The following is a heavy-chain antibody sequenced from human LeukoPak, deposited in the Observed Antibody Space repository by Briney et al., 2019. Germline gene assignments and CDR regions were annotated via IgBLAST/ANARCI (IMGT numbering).Heavy chain of an antibody. CDR3: ATDMGSSRPNF. J-gene: IGHJ4*02. Sequence: GGSLRLSCAASGFSFSTYWMSWVRQAPGKGLEWVANIKQDGSEKYYVDSAKGRFTISRDNAKNSLYLQMNSLRAEDTAVYYCATDMGSSRPNFWGQGILVTVSS. CDR2: IKQDGSEK. V-gene: IGHV3-7*01. CDR1: GFSFSTYW. D-gene: IGHD6-13*01.